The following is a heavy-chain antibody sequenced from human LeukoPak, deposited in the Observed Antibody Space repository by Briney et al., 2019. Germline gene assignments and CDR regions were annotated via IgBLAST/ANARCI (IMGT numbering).Heavy chain of an antibody. V-gene: IGHV3-30*07. CDR2: ISYDGNNK. Sequence: GGSLRLSCAASGFTFSSYAMHWVRQAPGKGLEWVAVISYDGNNKYYADSVKGRFTISRDNSKNTLYLQMSSLRAEDTAVYYCAREDFGGNVDYWGQGTLVTVSS. CDR1: GFTFSSYA. D-gene: IGHD4/OR15-4a*01. J-gene: IGHJ4*02. CDR3: AREDFGGNVDY.